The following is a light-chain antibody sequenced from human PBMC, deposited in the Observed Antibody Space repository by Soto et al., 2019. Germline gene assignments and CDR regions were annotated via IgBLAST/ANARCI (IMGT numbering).Light chain of an antibody. J-gene: IGKJ4*01. CDR1: QHVTTTY. V-gene: IGKV3-20*01. Sequence: IVLARTPATLSLARGERATLSCTASQHVTTTYIAWYQQKFGQAPRLLIYGASTRATGTPDRFTGGGFGTDFTLTISRVEPEDFAVYYCQQYDSSFTLGGGTKVDIK. CDR2: GAS. CDR3: QQYDSSFT.